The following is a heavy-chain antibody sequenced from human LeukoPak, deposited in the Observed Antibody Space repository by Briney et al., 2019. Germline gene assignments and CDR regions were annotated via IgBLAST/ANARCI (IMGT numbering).Heavy chain of an antibody. V-gene: IGHV5-51*01. CDR1: GYSFTSYW. D-gene: IGHD3-22*01. CDR2: IYPGDSDT. Sequence: GESLKISCKGSGYSFTSYWIGWVRQMPGKGLEWMGIIYPGDSDTRYSPSFQGQVSISADKSINTAYLQWSSLEASDTAMYYCARPDYYDKSGYYNAGYWGQGTLVTVSS. J-gene: IGHJ4*02. CDR3: ARPDYYDKSGYYNAGY.